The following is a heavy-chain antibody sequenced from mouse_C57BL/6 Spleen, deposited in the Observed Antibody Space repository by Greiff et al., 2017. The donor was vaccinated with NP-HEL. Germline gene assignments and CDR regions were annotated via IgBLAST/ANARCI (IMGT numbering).Heavy chain of an antibody. V-gene: IGHV1-39*01. CDR2: INPNYGTT. Sequence: VRLKQSGPELVKPGASVKISCKASGYSFTDYNMNWVKQSNGKSLEWIGVINPNYGTTSYNQKFKGKATLTVDQSSSPAYMQLNSLTSEDSAVYYCANYYGSSYGWYFDVWGTGTTVTVSS. CDR1: GYSFTDYN. J-gene: IGHJ1*03. CDR3: ANYYGSSYGWYFDV. D-gene: IGHD1-1*01.